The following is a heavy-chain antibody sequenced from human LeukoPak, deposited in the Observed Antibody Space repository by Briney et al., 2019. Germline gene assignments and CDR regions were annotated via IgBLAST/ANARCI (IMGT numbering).Heavy chain of an antibody. D-gene: IGHD6-6*01. CDR3: VKDQGQVYGYFDS. CDR1: GFTFSNYG. Sequence: PGGSLRLSCAASGFTFSNYGMHWVRQAPGKGLEWVAFVYYDGRNKFYAASVKGRFTIPRDNSRNSLYIQMNSLRTEDSAVYYCVKDQGQVYGYFDSWGQGTLVTVSS. CDR2: VYYDGRNK. J-gene: IGHJ4*02. V-gene: IGHV3-30*02.